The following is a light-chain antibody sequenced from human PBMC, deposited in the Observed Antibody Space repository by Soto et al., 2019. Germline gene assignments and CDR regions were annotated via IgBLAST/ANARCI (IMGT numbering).Light chain of an antibody. J-gene: IGKJ5*01. CDR3: QQYGSSPPSST. CDR2: GAS. Sequence: ETVMTQSPATLSVSPGERVSSGYLAWYQQKPGQAPRLLIYGASSRATGIPDRFSGRGSGTDFTLTIRRLEPEDFAVYYCQQYGSSPPSSTVGKGKRLEIK. CDR1: SGY. V-gene: IGKV3-20*01.